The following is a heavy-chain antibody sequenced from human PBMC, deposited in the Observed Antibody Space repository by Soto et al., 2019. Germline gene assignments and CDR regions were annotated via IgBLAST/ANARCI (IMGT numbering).Heavy chain of an antibody. CDR1: GYTFTSYG. CDR3: AREYYYDSSGYSYYYYGMDF. CDR2: ISAYNGNT. J-gene: IGHJ6*02. V-gene: IGHV1-18*01. D-gene: IGHD3-22*01. Sequence: ASVKVSCKASGYTFTSYGISWVRQAPGQGLEWMGWISAYNGNTNYAQKLQGRVTMTTDTSTSTAYMELRSLRSDDTAVYYCAREYYYDSSGYSYYYYGMDFWGQGTTVTVSS.